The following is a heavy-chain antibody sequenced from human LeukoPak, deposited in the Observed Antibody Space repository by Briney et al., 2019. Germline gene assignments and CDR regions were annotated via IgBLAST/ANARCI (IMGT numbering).Heavy chain of an antibody. CDR1: GGTFSSYA. CDR3: ASLGLYSSYLNNWFDP. V-gene: IGHV1-69*13. Sequence: TSVKVSCKASGGTFSSYAISWVRQAPGQGHEWMGGIIPIFGTANYAQKFQGRATITADESTSTAYMELSSLRSEDTAVYYCASLGLYSSYLNNWFDPWGQGTLVTVSS. CDR2: IIPIFGTA. J-gene: IGHJ5*02. D-gene: IGHD6-6*01.